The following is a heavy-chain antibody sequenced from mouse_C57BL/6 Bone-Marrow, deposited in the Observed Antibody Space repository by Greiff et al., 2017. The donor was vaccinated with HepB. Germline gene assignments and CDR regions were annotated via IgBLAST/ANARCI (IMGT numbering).Heavy chain of an antibody. D-gene: IGHD1-1*01. V-gene: IGHV14-4*01. CDR1: GFNIKDDY. J-gene: IGHJ2*01. CDR2: IDPENGDT. CDR3: TTEDGSSYENFDY. Sequence: EVQLVESGAELVRPGASVKLSCTASGFNIKDDYMHWVKQRPEQGLEWIGWIDPENGDTEYASKFQGKATITADTSSNTAYLQLSSLTSEDTAVYYCTTEDGSSYENFDYWGQGTTLTVSS.